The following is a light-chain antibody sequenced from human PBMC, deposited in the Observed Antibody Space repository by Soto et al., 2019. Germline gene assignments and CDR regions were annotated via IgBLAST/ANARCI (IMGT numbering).Light chain of an antibody. CDR2: DVS. CDR1: SSDVGGYNY. CDR3: CSYAGSYTSYVV. J-gene: IGLJ2*01. Sequence: QSVLTQPRSVSGSPGQSVTISCTGTSSDVGGYNYVSWYQQHPGKAPKLMIYDVSKRPSGVPDRFSGSKSGNTASLTISGLQAEDEADYYCCSYAGSYTSYVVFGGGTKVIVL. V-gene: IGLV2-11*01.